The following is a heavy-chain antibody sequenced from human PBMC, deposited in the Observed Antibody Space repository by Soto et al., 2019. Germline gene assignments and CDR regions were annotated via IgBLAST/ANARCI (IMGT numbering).Heavy chain of an antibody. CDR2: IYYSGST. Sequence: PGKGLEWIGYIYYSGSTNYNPSLKSRVTISVDTSKNQVSLKLSSGTAADTAVYYCAKDYDYYDVATGEFIGFYFDYWGQGTLVSGSS. V-gene: IGHV4-59*01. CDR3: AKDYDYYDVATGEFIGFYFDY. J-gene: IGHJ4*02. D-gene: IGHD3-9*01.